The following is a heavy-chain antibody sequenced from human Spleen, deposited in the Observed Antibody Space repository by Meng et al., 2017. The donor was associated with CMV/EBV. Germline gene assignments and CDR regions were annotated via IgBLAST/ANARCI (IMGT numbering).Heavy chain of an antibody. CDR2: INSDGSRT. D-gene: IGHD5-18*01. Sequence: GGSLRLSCAASGLTLNNFWMHWVRQAPGKGLVWVARINSDGSRTSYADSVKGRFTISRDNAKNTLYLQMNSLRAEDTAVYYCASRVDTAFQVGYWGQGTLVTVSS. V-gene: IGHV3-74*01. CDR3: ASRVDTAFQVGY. J-gene: IGHJ4*02. CDR1: GLTLNNFW.